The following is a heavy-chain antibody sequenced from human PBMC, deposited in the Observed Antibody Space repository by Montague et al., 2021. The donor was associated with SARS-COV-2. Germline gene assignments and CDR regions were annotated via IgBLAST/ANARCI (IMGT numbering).Heavy chain of an antibody. D-gene: IGHD3-10*01. CDR2: IYHSGST. CDR1: VGSVSGYY. Sequence: SETLSLTCAVYVGSVSGYYWSWIQQPPAKGLEWIGDIYHSGSTNYNPSLKSRVTISVDTSKNQFSLKLSSVTAADTAVYYCAREGIIWLGDLAPDYSGMDDWGQGTPVIVSS. J-gene: IGHJ6*02. CDR3: AREGIIWLGDLAPDYSGMDD. V-gene: IGHV4-59*02.